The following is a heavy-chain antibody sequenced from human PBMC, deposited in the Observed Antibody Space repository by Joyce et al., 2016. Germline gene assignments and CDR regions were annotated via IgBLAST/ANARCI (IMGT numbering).Heavy chain of an antibody. Sequence: QVQLQESGPGLVKPSETLSLSCPVSGDSISRYYWSWIRQTPGKGMGWIGYINHIGRTNYNPSLKSRVTISVDTSKNEFSLKMTAVTAADTAVYYCARGNDYDYWSGYEAHYFDYWGQGTLVTVSS. CDR1: GDSISRYY. CDR3: ARGNDYDYWSGYEAHYFDY. V-gene: IGHV4-59*01. D-gene: IGHD3-3*01. J-gene: IGHJ4*02. CDR2: INHIGRT.